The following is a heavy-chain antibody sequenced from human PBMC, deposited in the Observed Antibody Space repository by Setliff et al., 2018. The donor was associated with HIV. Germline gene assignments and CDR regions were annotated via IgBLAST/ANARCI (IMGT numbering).Heavy chain of an antibody. D-gene: IGHD2-8*02. CDR3: AKSLLVAGNDY. CDR2: ISGSEIM. CDR1: GFTFSSYS. V-gene: IGHV3-23*01. J-gene: IGHJ4*02. Sequence: GGSLRLSCAASGFTFSSYSMNWVRQAPGKGLEWVSAISGSEIMFYADSVKGRFTISRDNSKNTLYLQMISLRADDTAVYYCAKSLLVAGNDYWGQGTLVTVSS.